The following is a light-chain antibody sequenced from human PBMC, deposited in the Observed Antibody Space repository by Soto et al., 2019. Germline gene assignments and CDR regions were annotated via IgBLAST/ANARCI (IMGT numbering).Light chain of an antibody. Sequence: DIQMTQSPSSLTASVGERVTITCRASRSISDYLNWYQQRPGKAPQLLISSASTLQGGVPSRFSGGTSGKDFTLTISSVAPEDLGTYYCQQSYSSPFTFGPGTTLEI. J-gene: IGKJ3*01. CDR3: QQSYSSPFT. V-gene: IGKV1-39*01. CDR1: RSISDY. CDR2: SAS.